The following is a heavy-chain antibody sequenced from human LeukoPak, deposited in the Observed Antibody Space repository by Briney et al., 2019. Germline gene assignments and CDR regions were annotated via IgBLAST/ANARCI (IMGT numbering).Heavy chain of an antibody. J-gene: IGHJ6*04. CDR2: IIPTFGTA. V-gene: IGHV1-69*06. CDR3: ARARRAVRGVISGYYGMDV. Sequence: GSSVKVSCKASGGTFSSYAISWVRQAPGQGLEWMGGIIPTFGTANYAQKFQGRVTITVDKSTSTAYMELSSLRSEDTAVYYCARARRAVRGVISGYYGMDVWGKGTTVTVSS. CDR1: GGTFSSYA. D-gene: IGHD3-10*01.